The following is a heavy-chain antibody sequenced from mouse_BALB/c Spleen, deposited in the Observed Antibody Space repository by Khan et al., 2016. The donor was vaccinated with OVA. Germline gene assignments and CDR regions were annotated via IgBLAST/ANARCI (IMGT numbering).Heavy chain of an antibody. D-gene: IGHD1-1*01. CDR1: GYSITSDYA. CDR3: ARSVTITTVVATDFDY. V-gene: IGHV3-2*02. Sequence: EVQLQESGPGLVKPSQSLSLTCTVTGYSITSDYAWNWIRQFPGNKLEWMGYISYSGRTSYNPSLKSRISITRHTSKNQFFLQLNSVTTEDTATYYWARSVTITTVVATDFDYWGQGATLTVSS. CDR2: ISYSGRT. J-gene: IGHJ2*01.